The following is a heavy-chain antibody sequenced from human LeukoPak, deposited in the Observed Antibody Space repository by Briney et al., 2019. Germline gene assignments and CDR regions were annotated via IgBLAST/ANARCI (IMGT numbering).Heavy chain of an antibody. Sequence: GGSLRLSCAASGFTFSSYEMNWVRQAPGKGLEWVSYISSSGSTIYYADSVKGRFTISRDNAKNSLYLQMNSLRAEDTAVYYCAEPGNTMIRGVWGKGTTVTISS. CDR3: AEPGNTMIRGV. V-gene: IGHV3-48*03. J-gene: IGHJ6*04. CDR1: GFTFSSYE. D-gene: IGHD3-10*01. CDR2: ISSSGSTI.